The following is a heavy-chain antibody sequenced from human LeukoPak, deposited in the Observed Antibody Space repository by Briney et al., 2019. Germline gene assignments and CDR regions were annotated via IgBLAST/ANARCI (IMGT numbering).Heavy chain of an antibody. CDR1: GFTFSTYI. CDR2: IKHDGSER. D-gene: IGHD3-10*01. Sequence: GGSLRLSCAASGFTFSTYIMNWVRQSPTKGLEWVANIKHDGSERYYVDSVKGRFTISRDNAKNSLSLQMNNLRVEDTAVYYCARAGSHWHYVYWGQGTVVTVSS. J-gene: IGHJ4*02. CDR3: ARAGSHWHYVY. V-gene: IGHV3-7*01.